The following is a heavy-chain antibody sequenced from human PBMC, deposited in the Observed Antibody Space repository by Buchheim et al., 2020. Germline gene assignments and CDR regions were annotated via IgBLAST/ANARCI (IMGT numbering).Heavy chain of an antibody. CDR2: IYYSGST. V-gene: IGHV4-31*03. Sequence: QVQLQESGPGLVKPSQTLSLTCTVSGGSISSGGYYWSWIRQHPGKGLEWIGYIYYSGSTYYNPSLKSRVTISVDTSKNQFSLELSSVTAADTAVYYCAGGFESPYYDFWSGYYEGYYYYGMDVWGQGTT. CDR3: AGGFESPYYDFWSGYYEGYYYYGMDV. J-gene: IGHJ6*02. CDR1: GGSISSGGYY. D-gene: IGHD3-3*01.